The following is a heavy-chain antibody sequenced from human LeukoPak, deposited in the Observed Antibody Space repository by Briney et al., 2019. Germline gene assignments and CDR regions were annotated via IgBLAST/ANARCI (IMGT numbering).Heavy chain of an antibody. D-gene: IGHD2-15*01. CDR2: ISYSGST. CDR3: ARLYCSGGSCYLNWFDP. J-gene: IGHJ5*02. Sequence: SETLSLTCTVSGGSISSYYWSWIRQPPGKGLEWIGYISYSGSTNYNPSLKSRVTTSVDTSKNQFSLKLSSVTAADTAVYYCARLYCSGGSCYLNWFDPWGQGTLVTVSS. V-gene: IGHV4-59*08. CDR1: GGSISSYY.